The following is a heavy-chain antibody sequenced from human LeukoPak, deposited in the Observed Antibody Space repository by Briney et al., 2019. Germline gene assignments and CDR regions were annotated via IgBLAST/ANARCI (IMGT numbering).Heavy chain of an antibody. V-gene: IGHV1-3*01. Sequence: APVEVSCKASGNAFITYAMYWVRQAPGQRLEWMGWINDGDGDTRYSQRFQGRVTMTRDTSARTAYMELSSLRSEDTAVYYCASDAFDIWGQGTMVTVSS. J-gene: IGHJ3*02. CDR1: GNAFITYA. CDR3: ASDAFDI. CDR2: INDGDGDT.